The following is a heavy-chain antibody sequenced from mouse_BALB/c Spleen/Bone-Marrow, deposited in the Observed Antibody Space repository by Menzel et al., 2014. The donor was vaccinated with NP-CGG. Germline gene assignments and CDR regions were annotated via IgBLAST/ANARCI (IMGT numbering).Heavy chain of an antibody. CDR3: ARSPCPRAMDY. CDR2: IRNKANGYTT. J-gene: IGHJ4*01. CDR1: GFTFTDYY. Sequence: EVKLVESGGGLVQPGGSLRLSCATSGFTFTDYYMSWVRQPPGKALEWLGFIRNKANGYTTEYSASVKGRFTISRDNSQSTLYLQMNTLRAEDSATYYCARSPCPRAMDYWGQGTSVTVSS. V-gene: IGHV7-3*02. D-gene: IGHD2-10*02.